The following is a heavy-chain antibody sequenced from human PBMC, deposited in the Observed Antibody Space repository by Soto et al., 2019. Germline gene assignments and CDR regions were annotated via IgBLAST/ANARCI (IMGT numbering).Heavy chain of an antibody. V-gene: IGHV4-30-4*01. CDR1: GGSISSGDYY. J-gene: IGHJ5*02. D-gene: IGHD3-10*01. CDR3: ARAPMVRGVYWFDP. CDR2: IYYSGTT. Sequence: SETLSLTCTVSGGSISSGDYYWSWIRQPPGKGLEWIGYIYYSGTTYYNPSPKSRVTISVDTSKNQFSLKQTSVTAADTAVYYCARAPMVRGVYWFDPWGQGTLVTVSS.